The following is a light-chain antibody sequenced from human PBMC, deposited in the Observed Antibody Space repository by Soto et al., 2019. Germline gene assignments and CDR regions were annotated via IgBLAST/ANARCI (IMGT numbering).Light chain of an antibody. CDR3: AAWDDSLNGVV. CDR1: SSNIGRNI. J-gene: IGLJ2*01. V-gene: IGLV1-44*01. CDR2: SNN. Sequence: QSVLTQPPSASGTPGQRVTISCSGSSSNIGRNIVNWYQQLPGTAPKLLIYSNNQWPSGVPDRFSGSKSGTSASLAISGLQSEDEADYCCAAWDDSLNGVVFGGGTKLTVL.